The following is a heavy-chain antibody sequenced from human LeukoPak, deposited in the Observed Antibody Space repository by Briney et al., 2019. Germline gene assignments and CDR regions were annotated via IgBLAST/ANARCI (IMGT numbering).Heavy chain of an antibody. V-gene: IGHV3-30*18. J-gene: IGHJ5*02. CDR2: ISYDGSNK. CDR1: GFTFSSYG. CDR3: AKDETTLYNWFDP. Sequence: PGRSLRLSCAASGFTFSSYGMHWVRQAPGKGLEWVAVISYDGSNKYYADSVKGRFTISRDNSKNTLYLQMNSLRAEDTAVYYCAKDETTLYNWFDPWGQGTLVTVSS. D-gene: IGHD2/OR15-2a*01.